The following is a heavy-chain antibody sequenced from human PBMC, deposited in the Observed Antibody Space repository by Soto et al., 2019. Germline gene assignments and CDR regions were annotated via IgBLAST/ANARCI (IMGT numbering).Heavy chain of an antibody. J-gene: IGHJ4*02. V-gene: IGHV6-1*01. Sequence: LSLTCVISGDSVSSNSAAWNWIRQSPSRGLEWLGRTYYRSKWYNEYAVSVKSRITIKPDTSKNQFSLQLNSVIPEDTAVYYCAGMQDGALAYWGQGTLVTVSS. CDR1: GDSVSSNSAA. D-gene: IGHD1-26*01. CDR3: AGMQDGALAY. CDR2: TYYRSKWYN.